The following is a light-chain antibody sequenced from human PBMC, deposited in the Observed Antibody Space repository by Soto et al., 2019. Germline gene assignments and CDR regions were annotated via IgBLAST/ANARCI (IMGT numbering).Light chain of an antibody. J-gene: IGKJ4*01. CDR3: QQRSNWPPLT. V-gene: IGKV3-11*01. CDR2: DAS. Sequence: EIVLTQSPATLSLSPGERATLSCRASQSVSSYLAWYQQKPGQATRLLIYDASNRATGIPARFSGSGSGKDFALTISSLEPEDFAVYYCQQRSNWPPLTFGGGTKVEIK. CDR1: QSVSSY.